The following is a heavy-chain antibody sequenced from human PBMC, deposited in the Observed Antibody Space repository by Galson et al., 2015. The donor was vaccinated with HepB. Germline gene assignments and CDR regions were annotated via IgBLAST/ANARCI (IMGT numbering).Heavy chain of an antibody. CDR3: ARGGLAAAGDGYYYGMDV. J-gene: IGHJ6*02. V-gene: IGHV1-8*01. CDR2: MNPNSGNT. Sequence: SVKVSCKASGYTFTSYDINWVRQATGQGLEWMGWMNPNSGNTGYAQKFQGRVTMTRNTSISTAYMELSSLRSEDTAVYYCARGGLAAAGDGYYYGMDVWGQGTTVTVSS. CDR1: GYTFTSYD. D-gene: IGHD6-13*01.